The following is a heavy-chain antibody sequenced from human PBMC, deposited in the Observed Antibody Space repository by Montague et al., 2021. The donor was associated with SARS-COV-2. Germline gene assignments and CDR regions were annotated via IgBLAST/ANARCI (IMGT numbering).Heavy chain of an antibody. V-gene: IGHV4-30-2*04. J-gene: IGHJ4*02. D-gene: IGHD6-13*01. CDR3: ARDVVAAPGSFDY. Sequence: RVTLSVDTSKKQFSLRLSPVTAADTAVYYCARDVVAAPGSFDYWGQGTLVTVSS.